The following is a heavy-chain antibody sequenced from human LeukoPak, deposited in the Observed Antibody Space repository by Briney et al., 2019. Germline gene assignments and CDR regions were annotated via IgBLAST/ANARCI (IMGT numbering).Heavy chain of an antibody. V-gene: IGHV3-30*02. Sequence: GGSLRLSCAASGFTFSSSGMHWVRQAPGKGLEWVAFIRDDGSNKYYADSVKGRFTISRDNSKNTLYLQMNSLRAEDTAVYYCARGGYSGYDRDYYYMGVWGKGTTVTVSS. CDR1: GFTFSSSG. CDR3: ARGGYSGYDRDYYYMGV. D-gene: IGHD5-12*01. CDR2: IRDDGSNK. J-gene: IGHJ6*03.